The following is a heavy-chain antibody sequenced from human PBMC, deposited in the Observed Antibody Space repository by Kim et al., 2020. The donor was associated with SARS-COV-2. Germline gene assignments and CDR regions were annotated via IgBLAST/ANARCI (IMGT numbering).Heavy chain of an antibody. CDR2: IFYSGTT. J-gene: IGHJ4*02. CDR1: GDSISSTNSY. CDR3: GRRYGSGWYGY. D-gene: IGHD6-13*01. Sequence: SETLSLTCTVSGDSISSTNSYWGWIRQPPGKGLEWIGSIFYSGTTYYNPSLKSRVTISVDTSKNQFSLRLTSVTAADTAVYYCGRRYGSGWYGYWGQGTL. V-gene: IGHV4-39*07.